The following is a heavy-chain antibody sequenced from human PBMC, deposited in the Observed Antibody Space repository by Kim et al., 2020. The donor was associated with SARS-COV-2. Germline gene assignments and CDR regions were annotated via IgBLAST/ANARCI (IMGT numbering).Heavy chain of an antibody. CDR2: IKSDGNST. D-gene: IGHD6-13*01. Sequence: GGSLRLSCAASGFTFSSHWMHWVRQAPGKGLVWVARIKSDGNSTNYADSVKGRFTISRDNAKNTLFLQMNSLRAEDTAVYYCVRGGPASSSLFDYWGQGT. V-gene: IGHV3-74*01. J-gene: IGHJ4*02. CDR1: GFTFSSHW. CDR3: VRGGPASSSLFDY.